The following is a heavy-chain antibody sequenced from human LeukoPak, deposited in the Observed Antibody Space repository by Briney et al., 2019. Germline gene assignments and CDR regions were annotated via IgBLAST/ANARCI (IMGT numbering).Heavy chain of an antibody. CDR1: GFTFSSYG. CDR3: ARDIGVVVAASMDY. Sequence: GRSLRLSCAASGFTFSSYGMHRVRQAPGKGLEWVAVIWYDGSNKYYADSVKGRFTISRDNSKNTLYLQMNSLRAEDTAVYYCARDIGVVVAASMDYWGQGTLVTVSS. J-gene: IGHJ4*02. V-gene: IGHV3-33*01. CDR2: IWYDGSNK. D-gene: IGHD2-15*01.